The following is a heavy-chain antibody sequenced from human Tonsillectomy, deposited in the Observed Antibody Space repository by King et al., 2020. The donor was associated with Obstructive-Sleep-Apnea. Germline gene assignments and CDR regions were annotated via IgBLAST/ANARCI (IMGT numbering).Heavy chain of an antibody. V-gene: IGHV3-33*01. D-gene: IGHD3-22*01. CDR3: ARGPGVVAYFDY. J-gene: IGHJ4*02. CDR2: IWYDGSNK. CDR1: GFTFSSYG. Sequence: VQLVESGGGVVQPGRSLRLSCAASGFTFSSYGMHWVRQAPGKGLEWVAVIWYDGSNKYYADSVKGRFTISRDNSKNTLYLQMNSQRAENTAVYYCARGPGVVAYFDYWGQGTLVTVSS.